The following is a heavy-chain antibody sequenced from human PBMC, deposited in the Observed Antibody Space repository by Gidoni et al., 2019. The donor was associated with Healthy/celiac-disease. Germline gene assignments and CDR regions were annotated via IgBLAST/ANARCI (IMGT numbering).Heavy chain of an antibody. CDR3: ARELLLWFGEFGGMDV. CDR2: IYYSGST. V-gene: IGHV4-31*03. D-gene: IGHD3-10*01. J-gene: IGHJ6*02. Sequence: QVQLQESGPALVKPSQNLSPTCTVPGGSITSGGYYWSWIRQHQGKGLEWIGYIYYSGSTYYNPSLKSRVTISVDTSKNQFSLKLSSVTAADTAVYYCARELLLWFGEFGGMDVWGQGTTVTVSS. CDR1: GGSITSGGYY.